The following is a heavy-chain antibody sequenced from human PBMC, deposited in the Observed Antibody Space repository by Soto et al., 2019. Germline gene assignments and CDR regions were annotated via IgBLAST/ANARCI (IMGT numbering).Heavy chain of an antibody. CDR2: ISGGGGDT. Sequence: VESLRLSCTASGFTFSNHAVAWLRQVPGKGLEWVAGISGGGGDTYHADYVRGRFTISKDNSKNTLYLQMNSRSAEDAAVYYCARTDSSGWSTRYGMDVWGQGTTVTVSS. CDR3: ARTDSSGWSTRYGMDV. J-gene: IGHJ6*02. V-gene: IGHV3-23*01. CDR1: GFTFSNHA. D-gene: IGHD6-19*01.